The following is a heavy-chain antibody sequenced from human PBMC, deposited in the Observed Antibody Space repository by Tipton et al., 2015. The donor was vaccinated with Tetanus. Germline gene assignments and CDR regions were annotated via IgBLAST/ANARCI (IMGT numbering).Heavy chain of an antibody. D-gene: IGHD2-8*01. CDR2: IYSSGST. CDR3: ARDHRLSASYAGWFDP. Sequence: TLSLTCTVSGGSIISGGYYWSWIRQPPGKGLEWIGNIYSSGSTYYNPSLKSRVTISVDTSRNQFSLRLKSVTPADTAMYYCARDHRLSASYAGWFDPWGQGTLVTVSS. V-gene: IGHV4-61*08. J-gene: IGHJ5*02. CDR1: GGSIISGGYY.